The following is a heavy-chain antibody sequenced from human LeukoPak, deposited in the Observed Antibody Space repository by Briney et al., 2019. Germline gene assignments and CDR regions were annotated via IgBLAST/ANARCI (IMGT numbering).Heavy chain of an antibody. CDR2: IYGNDDK. V-gene: IGHV2-5*01. J-gene: IGHJ1*01. CDR3: VHDIPGGEGFQH. CDR1: GFSLSTGGVG. D-gene: IGHD3-16*01. Sequence: SGPTLVNPTQTLTLTCTFSGFSLSTGGVGVAWNRQPPGKALEWLALIYGNDDKRYSPSLKSRLTITKDTSENQVVLTMTDMDPVDTATYYCVHDIPGGEGFQHWGQGTLVTVSS.